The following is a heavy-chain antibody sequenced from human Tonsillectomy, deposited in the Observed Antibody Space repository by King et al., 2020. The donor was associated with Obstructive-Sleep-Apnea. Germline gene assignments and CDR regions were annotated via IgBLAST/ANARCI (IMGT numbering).Heavy chain of an antibody. CDR2: ISWNSGSI. J-gene: IGHJ4*02. CDR1: GFTFDDYA. Sequence: VQLVESGGGLVQPGRSLRLSCAASGFTFDDYAMHWVRQAPGKGLEWVSGISWNSGSIGYADSVKGRFTISRDNAKNSLYLQMNSLRAEDTALYYCAKDNGIAVAGHFDYWGQGTLVTVSS. D-gene: IGHD6-19*01. V-gene: IGHV3-9*01. CDR3: AKDNGIAVAGHFDY.